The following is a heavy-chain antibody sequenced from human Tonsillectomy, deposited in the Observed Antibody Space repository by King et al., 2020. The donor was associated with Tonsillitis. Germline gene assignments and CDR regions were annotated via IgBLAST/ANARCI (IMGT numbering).Heavy chain of an antibody. CDR2: IHTSGST. V-gene: IGHV4-61*02. Sequence: VQLQESGPGLVKPSQTLSLTCTVSGGSISSGSYYWSWIRQPAGKGLEWIGRIHTSGSTNYNPSLKSRVTMSVDTSKNQFSLKLSSVTAADTAVYYCARDVYLGYCSGTSCEYWFDPWGQGTLVTVS. J-gene: IGHJ5*02. D-gene: IGHD2-2*01. CDR3: ARDVYLGYCSGTSCEYWFDP. CDR1: GGSISSGSYY.